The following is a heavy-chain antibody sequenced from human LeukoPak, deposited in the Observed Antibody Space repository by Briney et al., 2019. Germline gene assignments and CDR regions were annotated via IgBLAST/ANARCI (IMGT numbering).Heavy chain of an antibody. CDR3: AKDRDWAFDY. CDR1: GFTFTNFG. J-gene: IGHJ4*02. CDR2: INYLGSTR. V-gene: IGHV3-30*02. Sequence: GGSLRLTCAASGFTFTNFGMHWVRQAPGKGLEWVASINYLGSTRFYADSVKGRFTVSRDDSMSTLYLQMNSLRPEDMAVYYCAKDRDWAFDYWGQGTLVTVSS. D-gene: IGHD3/OR15-3a*01.